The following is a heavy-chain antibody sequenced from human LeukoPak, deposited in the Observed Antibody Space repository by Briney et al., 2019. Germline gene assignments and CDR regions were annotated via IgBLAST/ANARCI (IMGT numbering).Heavy chain of an antibody. CDR1: GFTFSNSA. CDR2: ISNAGSGT. V-gene: IGHV3-23*01. CDR3: AKAAYNYGPFDY. D-gene: IGHD5-18*01. J-gene: IGHJ4*02. Sequence: SGGSLRLSCAASGFTFSNSAMTWIRQLPGKGLEWVSTISNAGSGTYYADFVKGRFTIARDNSKNTLYSQMNSLRAEDTAVYYCAKAAYNYGPFDYWGQGTLVLVSS.